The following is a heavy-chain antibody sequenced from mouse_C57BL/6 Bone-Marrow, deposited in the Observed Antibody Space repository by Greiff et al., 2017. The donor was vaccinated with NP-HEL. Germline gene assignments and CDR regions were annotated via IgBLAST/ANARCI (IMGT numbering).Heavy chain of an antibody. CDR1: GYTFTSYW. J-gene: IGHJ4*01. Sequence: QVQLQQPGAELVKPGASVKMSCKASGYTFTSYWITWVKQRPGQGLEWIGDIYPGSGSTNYNEKFKSKATLTVDTSSSTAYMQLSSLTSEDYAVYYCAREGTAQATDAMDYWGQGTSVTVSS. D-gene: IGHD3-2*02. V-gene: IGHV1-55*01. CDR3: AREGTAQATDAMDY. CDR2: IYPGSGST.